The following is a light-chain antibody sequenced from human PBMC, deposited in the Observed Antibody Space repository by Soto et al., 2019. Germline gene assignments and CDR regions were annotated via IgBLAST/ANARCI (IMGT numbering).Light chain of an antibody. J-gene: IGKJ5*01. CDR3: QQYNNWRGIT. Sequence: EIVMTQSPATLSVSPGERATLSCRASQSVSSNLAWYQQKPGQAPRLLIYGASTRATGIPARFSGSGSGTEFTLTISSLQSEDFAVYYCQQYNNWRGITFGQGTRLEIK. CDR1: QSVSSN. CDR2: GAS. V-gene: IGKV3-15*01.